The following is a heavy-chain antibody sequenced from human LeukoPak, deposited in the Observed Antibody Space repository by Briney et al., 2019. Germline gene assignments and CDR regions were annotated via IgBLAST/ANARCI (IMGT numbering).Heavy chain of an antibody. V-gene: IGHV4-59*01. CDR1: GGSISSYY. D-gene: IGHD3-9*01. Sequence: PSETLSLTCTVSGGSISSYYWSWIRQPPGKGLEWIGYIYYSGSTNYNPSLKSRVTISVDTSKNQFSLKLSSVTAADTAVYYCARGRHYYDILTGEDYFDYWGQGTLVTVSS. CDR3: ARGRHYYDILTGEDYFDY. CDR2: IYYSGST. J-gene: IGHJ4*02.